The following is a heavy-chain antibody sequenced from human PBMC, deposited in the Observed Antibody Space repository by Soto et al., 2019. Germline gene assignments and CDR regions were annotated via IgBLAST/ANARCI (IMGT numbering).Heavy chain of an antibody. J-gene: IGHJ4*02. D-gene: IGHD3-22*01. CDR1: GFSLSTSGVG. Sequence: QITLKESGPTLVKPTQTLTLTCTFSGFSLSTSGVGVGWIRQPPGKALEWLALIYWDDDKRYSPSLKSRLTITKDTSNNQVVLTMTNMDPVDTATYYCAHSVSMIVVESFDYWGQGTLVTVSS. CDR2: IYWDDDK. V-gene: IGHV2-5*02. CDR3: AHSVSMIVVESFDY.